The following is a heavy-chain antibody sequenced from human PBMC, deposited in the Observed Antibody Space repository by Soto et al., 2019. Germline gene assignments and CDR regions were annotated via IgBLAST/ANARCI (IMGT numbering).Heavy chain of an antibody. CDR1: GFTFSSYG. Sequence: GALRAPCSASGFTFSSYGMHWVRQAPGKGLEWVAVIWYDGSNKYYADSVKGRFTISRDNSKNTLYLQMNSLRAEDTAVYYCARDKADYDILTGYYYYYGMDVWGQGTTVTVYS. CDR3: ARDKADYDILTGYYYYYGMDV. V-gene: IGHV3-33*01. J-gene: IGHJ6*02. D-gene: IGHD3-9*01. CDR2: IWYDGSNK.